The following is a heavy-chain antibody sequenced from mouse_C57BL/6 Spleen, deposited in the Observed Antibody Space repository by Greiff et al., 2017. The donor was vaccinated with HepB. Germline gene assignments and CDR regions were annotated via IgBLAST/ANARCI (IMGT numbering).Heavy chain of an antibody. CDR3: ARRAYGSSYDYAMDY. Sequence: QVQLQQSGAELARPGASVKLSCKASGYTFTSYGISWVKQRTGQGLEWIGEIYPRSGNTYYNEKFKGKATLTADKSSSTAYMELRSLTSEDSAVYFCARRAYGSSYDYAMDYWGQGTSVTVSS. V-gene: IGHV1-81*01. CDR1: GYTFTSYG. D-gene: IGHD1-1*01. J-gene: IGHJ4*01. CDR2: IYPRSGNT.